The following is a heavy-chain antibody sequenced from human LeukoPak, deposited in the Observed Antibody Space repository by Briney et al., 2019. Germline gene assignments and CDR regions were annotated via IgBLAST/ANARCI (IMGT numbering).Heavy chain of an antibody. V-gene: IGHV3-30*02. Sequence: GGSLRLSCAASGFTFSSYGMHWVRQAPGKGLEWVAFIRYDGSNKYYADSVKGRFTISRDNSKNTLYLQMNSLRAEDTAVYYCAKDWRKNTAIGYGYFDYWGQGTLVTASS. CDR1: GFTFSSYG. D-gene: IGHD5-18*01. CDR2: IRYDGSNK. J-gene: IGHJ4*02. CDR3: AKDWRKNTAIGYGYFDY.